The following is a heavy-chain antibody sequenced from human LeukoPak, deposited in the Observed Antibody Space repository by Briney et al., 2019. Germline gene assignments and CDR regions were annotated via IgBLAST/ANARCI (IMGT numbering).Heavy chain of an antibody. CDR2: IYYSGST. CDR3: TRILWFGELSHFDY. CDR1: GGSISSSSYY. Sequence: PSETLSLTCTVSGGSISSSSYYWGWIRQPPGKGLEWAGSIYYSGSTYYNPSLKSRVTISVDTSKNQSSLKLNSVTAADTAVYYCTRILWFGELSHFDYWGQGTLVTVSS. J-gene: IGHJ4*02. D-gene: IGHD3-10*01. V-gene: IGHV4-39*01.